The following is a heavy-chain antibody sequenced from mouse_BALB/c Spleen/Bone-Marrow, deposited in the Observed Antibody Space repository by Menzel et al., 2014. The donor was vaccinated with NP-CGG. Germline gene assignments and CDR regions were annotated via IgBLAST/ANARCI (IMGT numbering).Heavy chain of an antibody. CDR2: IDPSNTYT. D-gene: IGHD1-1*01. CDR1: GYTFTSYT. V-gene: IGHV1-4*02. Sequence: VQLQQSAAELAGPGASVKMSCKASGYTFTSYTMQWVKQRPGQGLEWIGYIDPSNTYTDYNQKFRDKTTLTADKSSSTAYMQLTSLTSEDSAVYYCAREDIITAYFDYWGQGTTLTVSS. CDR3: AREDIITAYFDY. J-gene: IGHJ2*01.